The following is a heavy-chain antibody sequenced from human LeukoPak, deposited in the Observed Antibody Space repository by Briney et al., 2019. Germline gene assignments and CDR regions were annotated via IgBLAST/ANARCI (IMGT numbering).Heavy chain of an antibody. J-gene: IGHJ1*01. Sequence: GSLRLSCAASGFTFSGFAMTWVRQAPGKGLEWVSSIGSDSKTHYSESVKGRFAISRDNSKSTLFLQMNSLRAEDTALYYCAKDQGGPYPAWYFHYWGQGTLVTVSS. CDR3: AKDQGGPYPAWYFHY. D-gene: IGHD1-26*01. CDR2: IGSDSKT. CDR1: GFTFSGFA. V-gene: IGHV3-23*01.